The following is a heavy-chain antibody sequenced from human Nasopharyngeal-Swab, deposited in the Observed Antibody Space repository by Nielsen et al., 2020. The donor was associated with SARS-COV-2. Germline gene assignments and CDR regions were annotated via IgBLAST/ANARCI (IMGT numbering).Heavy chain of an antibody. CDR2: ISSSSSYI. CDR1: GFTFNNYN. V-gene: IGHV3-21*01. D-gene: IGHD3-3*01. J-gene: IGHJ6*02. CDR3: ARDGLDYDFWSAYFMDV. Sequence: GGSLRLSWAASGFTFNNYNFNRVRQAPGKGLEWVSSISSSSSYIYYADSVKGRFTISRDNAKNSLYLQMNSLRAEDTAVYYCARDGLDYDFWSAYFMDVWGQGTTVTVSS.